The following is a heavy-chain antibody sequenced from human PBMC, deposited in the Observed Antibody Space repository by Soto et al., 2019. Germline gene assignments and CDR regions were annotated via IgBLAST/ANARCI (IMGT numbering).Heavy chain of an antibody. CDR3: AKDYLKKIGYFDY. V-gene: IGHV3-30*18. J-gene: IGHJ4*02. CDR1: GFTFSSYG. CDR2: ISYDGSNK. D-gene: IGHD3-10*01. Sequence: GGSLRLSCAASGFTFSSYGMHWVRQAPGKGLEWVAVISYDGSNKYYADSVKGRFTISRDNSKNTLYLQMNSLRADDTAVYYCAKDYLKKIGYFDYWGQGTLVTVSS.